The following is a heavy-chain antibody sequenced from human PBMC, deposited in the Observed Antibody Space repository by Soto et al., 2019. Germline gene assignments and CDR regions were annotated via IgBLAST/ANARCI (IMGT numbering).Heavy chain of an antibody. CDR1: GFTFSSYA. CDR2: ISYDGSNK. CDR3: ARDVSGDYTGGNY. D-gene: IGHD2-21*02. Sequence: QVQLVESGGGVVQPGRSLRLSCAASGFTFSSYAMHWVRQAPGKGLEWVAVISYDGSNKYYADSVKGRFTISRDNSKNTLYLQMNSLRAEDTAVYYCARDVSGDYTGGNYWGQGTLVTVSS. V-gene: IGHV3-30-3*01. J-gene: IGHJ4*02.